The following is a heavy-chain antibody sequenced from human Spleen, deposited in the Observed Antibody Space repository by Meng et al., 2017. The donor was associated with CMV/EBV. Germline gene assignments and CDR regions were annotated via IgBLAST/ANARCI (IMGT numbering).Heavy chain of an antibody. CDR2: IYYTGST. V-gene: IGHV4-59*01. Sequence: SETLSLTCTVSGGAISFYYWSWIRQPPGKGLQWIGYIYYTGSTNYNPSLKSRVTISADTSKNQFSLKLSSVTAADTAVYYCARTLDFWSGYYRDYYYGMDVWGQGTTVTVSS. CDR3: ARTLDFWSGYYRDYYYGMDV. D-gene: IGHD3-3*01. CDR1: GGAISFYY. J-gene: IGHJ6*02.